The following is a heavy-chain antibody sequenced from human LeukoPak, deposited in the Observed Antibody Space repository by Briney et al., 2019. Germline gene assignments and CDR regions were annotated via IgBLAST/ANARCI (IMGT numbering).Heavy chain of an antibody. CDR3: AIAAAGYYFDY. Sequence: GGSLRLSCAASGFTFSSYSMNWVRQAPGKGLEWVSSISSSSSYIYYADSVKGRFTISRDNAKDSLYLHMNSLRAEDTAVYYCAIAAAGYYFDYWGQGTLVTVSS. D-gene: IGHD6-13*01. J-gene: IGHJ4*02. V-gene: IGHV3-21*01. CDR1: GFTFSSYS. CDR2: ISSSSSYI.